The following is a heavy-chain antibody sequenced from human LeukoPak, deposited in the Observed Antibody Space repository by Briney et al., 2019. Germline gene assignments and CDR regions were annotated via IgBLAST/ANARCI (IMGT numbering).Heavy chain of an antibody. CDR3: QKTAYDILTGWDLFDY. D-gene: IGHD3-9*01. Sequence: SETLSLTCTVSGGSISSSSYYWGWIRQPPGKGLEWIGSIYYSGSTYYNPSLKSRVTIPVDTSKNQFSLKLSSVTAADTVVYFKQKTAYDILTGWDLFDYWGQGTLVTVSS. V-gene: IGHV4-39*07. CDR1: GGSISSSSYY. J-gene: IGHJ4*02. CDR2: IYYSGST.